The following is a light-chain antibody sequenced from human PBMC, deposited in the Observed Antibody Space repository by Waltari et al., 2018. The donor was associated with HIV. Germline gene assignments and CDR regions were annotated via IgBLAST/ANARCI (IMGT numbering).Light chain of an antibody. CDR1: QDIGKV. Sequence: DIQMTQSPASLSASVGDRVHVTCRARQDIGKVLAWFQQRRGGVPRRLIYSTSSLPNGVPSRFSGAVSDTEFTLTISGLQPEDSATYFCLQLHEYPLTVGGGTTVEI. CDR3: LQLHEYPLT. V-gene: IGKV1-17*01. J-gene: IGKJ4*01. CDR2: STS.